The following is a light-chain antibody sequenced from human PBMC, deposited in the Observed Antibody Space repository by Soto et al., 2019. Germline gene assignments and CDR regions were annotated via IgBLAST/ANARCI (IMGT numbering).Light chain of an antibody. CDR2: RAS. J-gene: IGKJ5*01. V-gene: IGKV3-15*01. Sequence: EIVMTQSSATLSVSAGEIATLSGTASHYVYSNVAWFQQRHGQAPRLLIYRASTRATGTPARFSGSGSGKDFTLTISSLEHEDLAVYYCQQRSNWQITCGKGTQREIK. CDR3: QQRSNWQIT. CDR1: HYVYSN.